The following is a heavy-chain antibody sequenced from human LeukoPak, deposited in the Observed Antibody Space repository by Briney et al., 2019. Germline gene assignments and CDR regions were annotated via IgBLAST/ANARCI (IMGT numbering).Heavy chain of an antibody. CDR2: ISGSGVGT. Sequence: GGSLRLSCAASGFTFSSYTMSWVRQAPGKGLEWVSSISGSGVGTYYADSVKGRFTISRDNSKNTLYLQMNSLRAEDTALYYCAKGDLYSSSWEYFHPWGQGTLVTASS. V-gene: IGHV3-23*01. D-gene: IGHD6-13*01. CDR3: AKGDLYSSSWEYFHP. CDR1: GFTFSSYT. J-gene: IGHJ1*01.